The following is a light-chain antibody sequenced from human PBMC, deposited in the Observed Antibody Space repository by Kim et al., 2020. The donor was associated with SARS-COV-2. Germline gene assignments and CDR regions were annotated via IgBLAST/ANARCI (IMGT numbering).Light chain of an antibody. V-gene: IGKV1-16*01. CDR1: QGINDY. Sequence: DIQMTQSPSSLSASVGDRVTITCRASQGINDYLARFQQKPGKAPKSLIYAASRLQSGVPSRFSGSGSGTDFTLTISSLQPEDFATYYCQQYNTYLWTFGQGTKVDIK. CDR2: AAS. J-gene: IGKJ1*01. CDR3: QQYNTYLWT.